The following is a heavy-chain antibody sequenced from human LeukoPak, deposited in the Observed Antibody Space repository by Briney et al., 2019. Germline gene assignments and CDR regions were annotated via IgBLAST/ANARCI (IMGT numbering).Heavy chain of an antibody. CDR1: GGSFSGYY. D-gene: IGHD3-22*01. J-gene: IGHJ4*02. CDR2: INHSGST. Sequence: SETLSLTCAVYGGSFSGYYWSWIRQPPGKGLEWIGEINHSGSTNYNPSFKSRVTISVDTSKNQFSLKLSSVTAADTAVYYCARGKGAPSGYPRFYYFDYWGQGTLVTVSS. CDR3: ARGKGAPSGYPRFYYFDY. V-gene: IGHV4-34*01.